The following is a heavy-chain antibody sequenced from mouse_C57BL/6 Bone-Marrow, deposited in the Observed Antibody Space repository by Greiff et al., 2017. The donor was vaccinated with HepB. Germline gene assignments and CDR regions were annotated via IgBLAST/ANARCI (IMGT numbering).Heavy chain of an antibody. CDR1: GFSLTSYG. J-gene: IGHJ4*01. D-gene: IGHD5-1*01. CDR3: ARHRSNYVMDD. V-gene: IGHV2-6-1*01. Sequence: VQLKESGPGLVAPSQSLSITCTVSGFSLTSYGVHSVRQPPGKGLELLVVIWSDGSTTYNSALKSRLSISKDNSKSQVFLKMNSPQTDDTAMYYCARHRSNYVMDDWGQGTSVTVSS. CDR2: IWSDGST.